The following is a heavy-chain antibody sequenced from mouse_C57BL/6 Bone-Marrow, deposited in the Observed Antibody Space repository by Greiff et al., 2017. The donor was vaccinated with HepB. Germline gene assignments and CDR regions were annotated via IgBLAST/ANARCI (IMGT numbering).Heavy chain of an antibody. D-gene: IGHD2-4*01. Sequence: QVQLKQSGPELVKPGASVKISCKASGYAFSSSWMNWVKQRPGKGLEWIGRIYPGDGDTNYNGKFKGKATLTADKSSSTAYMQLSSLTSEDSAVYFCARGDYAWFAYWGQGTLVTVSA. CDR1: GYAFSSSW. CDR3: ARGDYAWFAY. V-gene: IGHV1-82*01. CDR2: IYPGDGDT. J-gene: IGHJ3*01.